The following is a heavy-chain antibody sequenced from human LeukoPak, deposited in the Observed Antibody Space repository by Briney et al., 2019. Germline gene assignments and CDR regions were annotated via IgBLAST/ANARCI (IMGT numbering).Heavy chain of an antibody. D-gene: IGHD2-21*02. CDR2: ISYDGTNK. V-gene: IGHV3-30-3*01. Sequence: GGSLRLSCAASGFTFTSYVMHWVRQAPGKGLGWVAVISYDGTNKYYADSVKGRFTISRDNSKNTLYLQMNSLRPEDTAVYYCARDASVVAVTATDYWGQGNLVSVSS. CDR3: ARDASVVAVTATDY. CDR1: GFTFTSYV. J-gene: IGHJ4*02.